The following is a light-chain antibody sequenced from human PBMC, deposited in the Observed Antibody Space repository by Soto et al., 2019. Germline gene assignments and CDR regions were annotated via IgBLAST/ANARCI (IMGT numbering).Light chain of an antibody. J-gene: IGLJ1*01. V-gene: IGLV2-8*01. CDR3: TSYAGGNNV. Sequence: QSALTQPPSASGSPGQSVTISCTGTSSDVGGYNYVSWYQQHPGKVPKLMAYEVNKRPSGVPDRFSGSKSGNTASLTVSGLQAEDEADYYCTSYAGGNNVFGTGNKLTVL. CDR2: EVN. CDR1: SSDVGGYNY.